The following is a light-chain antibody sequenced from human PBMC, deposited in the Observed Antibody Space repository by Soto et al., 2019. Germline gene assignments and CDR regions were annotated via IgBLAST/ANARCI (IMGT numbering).Light chain of an antibody. CDR3: QQYDSSPYT. Sequence: EIVLTQSPGTRSLSPGERATLSCRASQSVGSGFLAWYQQKPGQAPRLLIYVASSRATGIPDRFSGSGSGTDFTLTISRLEPEDFAVYYCQQYDSSPYTFGQGTKVDIK. V-gene: IGKV3-20*01. CDR1: QSVGSGF. J-gene: IGKJ2*01. CDR2: VAS.